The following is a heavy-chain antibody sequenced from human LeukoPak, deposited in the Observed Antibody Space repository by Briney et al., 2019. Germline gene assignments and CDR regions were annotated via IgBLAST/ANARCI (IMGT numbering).Heavy chain of an antibody. Sequence: GGSLRLSCAASGFNFNSYWMNWVRQARGKGLEWVGNIKPGGNEKYYVDSVKGRFTISKDNARNSLYLQLTSLRAEDTALYYCVRDLLDWGRGTPVTVSS. CDR2: IKPGGNEK. CDR1: GFNFNSYW. CDR3: VRDLLD. J-gene: IGHJ4*02. V-gene: IGHV3-7*01.